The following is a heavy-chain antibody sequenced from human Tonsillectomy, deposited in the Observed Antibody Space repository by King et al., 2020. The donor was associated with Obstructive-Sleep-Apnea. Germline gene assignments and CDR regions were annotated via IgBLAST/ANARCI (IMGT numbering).Heavy chain of an antibody. CDR1: GFSFSSYG. CDR2: IRYDGKNK. Sequence: QLVQSGGGVVQPGGALRLSCAASGFSFSSYGMHWVRQAPGKGLEWVAFIRYDGKNKYYADSVKGRFTISRDNSRNTLNLQMNSLRAEDTAVYYCAKKYDDILTGYYLYGMDVWGQGTTVTVSS. J-gene: IGHJ6*02. D-gene: IGHD3-9*01. CDR3: AKKYDDILTGYYLYGMDV. V-gene: IGHV3-30*02.